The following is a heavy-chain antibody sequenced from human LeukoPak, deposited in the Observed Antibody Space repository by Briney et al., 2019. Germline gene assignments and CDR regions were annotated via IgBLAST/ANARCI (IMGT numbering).Heavy chain of an antibody. V-gene: IGHV4-59*08. CDR2: IYYSGST. J-gene: IGHJ4*02. D-gene: IGHD3-22*01. Sequence: KPSETLSLTCTVSGGSISSYYWSWIRQPPGKGLEWIGYIYYSGSTNYNPSLKSRVTISVDTSKNQFSLKLSSVTAADTAVYYCARHFHYYDSSGYDYWGQGTLVTVSS. CDR1: GGSISSYY. CDR3: ARHFHYYDSSGYDY.